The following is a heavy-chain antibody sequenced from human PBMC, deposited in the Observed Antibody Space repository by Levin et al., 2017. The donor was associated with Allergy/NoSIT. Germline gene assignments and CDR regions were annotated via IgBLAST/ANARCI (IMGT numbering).Heavy chain of an antibody. CDR3: ASSTSMAPMIYGMDV. J-gene: IGHJ6*02. CDR1: GYTFTSYD. D-gene: IGHD2/OR15-2a*01. CDR2: MNPNSGNT. V-gene: IGHV1-8*01. Sequence: AASVKVSCKASGYTFTSYDINWVRQATGQGLEWMGWMNPNSGNTGYAQKLQGRVTMTRNTSISTAYMELSSLRSEDTAVYYCASSTSMAPMIYGMDVWGQGTTVTVSS.